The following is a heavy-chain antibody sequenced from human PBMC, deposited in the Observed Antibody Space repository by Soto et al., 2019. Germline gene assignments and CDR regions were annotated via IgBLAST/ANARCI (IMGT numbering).Heavy chain of an antibody. V-gene: IGHV4-4*02. D-gene: IGHD5-12*01. CDR1: GASISSSNW. J-gene: IGHJ4*02. CDR3: ARGSWLRSSFDY. Sequence: SETLSLTCAVSGASISSSNWWSWVRQPPGKGLEWIGEIYHSGSTNYNPSLESRVTISVDKSKNQFSLKLSSVTAADTAVYYCARGSWLRSSFDYWGQGTLVTVSS. CDR2: IYHSGST.